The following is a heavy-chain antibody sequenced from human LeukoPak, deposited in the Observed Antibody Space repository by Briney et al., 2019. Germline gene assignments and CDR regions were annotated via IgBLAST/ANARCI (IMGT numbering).Heavy chain of an antibody. CDR2: MSSSGNTI. Sequence: RGSLRLSCAASGFTFSAYEMNWVRQAPGKGLESLSYMSSSGNTIYYADSVKGRFTISRENNKSSLYLQMNSLRAEDTAVYYCARDSTYHEFWTGYSPRVFDVWGQGTMVTVSP. J-gene: IGHJ3*01. CDR3: ARDSTYHEFWTGYSPRVFDV. V-gene: IGHV3-48*03. D-gene: IGHD3/OR15-3a*01. CDR1: GFTFSAYE.